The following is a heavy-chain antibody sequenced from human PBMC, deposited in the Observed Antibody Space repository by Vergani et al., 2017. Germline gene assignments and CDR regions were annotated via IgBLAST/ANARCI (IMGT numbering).Heavy chain of an antibody. V-gene: IGHV3-53*04. CDR1: GFTVSSNY. Sequence: EVQLVESGGGLVQPGGSLRLSCAASGFTVSSNYMSWVRQAPGKGLEWVSVIYSGGSTYYADSVKGRFTISRHNSKNKLYLQMNSLRAEDTAVYYCAREGTNYYYGMDVWGQGTTVTVSS. CDR2: IYSGGST. CDR3: AREGTNYYYGMDV. J-gene: IGHJ6*02. D-gene: IGHD1-14*01.